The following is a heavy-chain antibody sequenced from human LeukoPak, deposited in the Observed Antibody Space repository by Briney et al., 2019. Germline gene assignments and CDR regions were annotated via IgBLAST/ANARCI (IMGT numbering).Heavy chain of an antibody. D-gene: IGHD2-15*01. CDR3: ARGWAAIDF. CDR1: GFTFSSHW. CDR2: IKEDGNEK. J-gene: IGHJ4*02. V-gene: IGHV3-7*04. Sequence: GGSLRLSCTTSGFTFSSHWMTWVRQAPGKGLEWVANIKEDGNEKYSLDSVKARFTISRDNAKNLVYLQIDSLRVEDTAVYYCARGWAAIDFWGQGTLVTVSS.